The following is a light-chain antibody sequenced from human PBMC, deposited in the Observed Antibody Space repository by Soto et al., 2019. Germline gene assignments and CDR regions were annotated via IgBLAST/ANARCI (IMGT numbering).Light chain of an antibody. CDR2: DAS. J-gene: IGKJ4*01. CDR3: QQYYNLPLT. CDR1: QEIKNY. V-gene: IGKV1-33*01. Sequence: DIQMTQSPSSLSASVGDRVTITCQASQEIKNYLNWYQQESGKGPKLLIYDASDLETRVPSRFIGSRSGKDFTFTINSLQPEDIGTYYCQQYYNLPLTFGGGTKVDIK.